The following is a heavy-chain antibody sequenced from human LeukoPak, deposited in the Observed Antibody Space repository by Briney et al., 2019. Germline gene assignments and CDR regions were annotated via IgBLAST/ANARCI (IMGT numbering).Heavy chain of an antibody. Sequence: PGGSLRLSCAASGFTFSSYAMSWVRQAPGKGLEWVSAISGSGGSTYYADSVKGRFTISRDNSENTLYLQMNSLRAEDTAVYYCAKQQQLDPYYYYYGMDVWGQGTTVTVSS. CDR2: ISGSGGST. D-gene: IGHD6-13*01. CDR3: AKQQQLDPYYYYYGMDV. J-gene: IGHJ6*02. CDR1: GFTFSSYA. V-gene: IGHV3-23*01.